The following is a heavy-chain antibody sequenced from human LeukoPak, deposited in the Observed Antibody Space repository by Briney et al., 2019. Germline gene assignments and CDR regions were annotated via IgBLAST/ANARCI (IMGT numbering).Heavy chain of an antibody. D-gene: IGHD3-10*01. J-gene: IGHJ4*02. Sequence: GGSLRLSCAASGLIFSSCSMNWVRQAPGKGLEWISYISSSSSTIYYADSVKGRFVISRDNAKNSLYLQMNSLRDEDTAVYHCARGQYASGNYPYWCQGTLVTVSS. CDR2: ISSSSSTI. V-gene: IGHV3-48*02. CDR3: ARGQYASGNYPY. CDR1: GLIFSSCS.